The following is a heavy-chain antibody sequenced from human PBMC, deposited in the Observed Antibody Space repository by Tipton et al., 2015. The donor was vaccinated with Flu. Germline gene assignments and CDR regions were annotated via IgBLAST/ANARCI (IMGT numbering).Heavy chain of an antibody. V-gene: IGHV3-30*18. CDR3: AKDLSIAGPGVDFDY. Sequence: QLVQSGGGVVQPGRSLRLSCAASGFTFSSYGMHWVRQAPGKGLEWVAVISYDGSNKYYADSVKGRFTISRDNSKNTLYLQMNSLRAEDTAVYYCAKDLSIAGPGVDFDYWGQGTLVTVSS. D-gene: IGHD6-13*01. CDR2: ISYDGSNK. J-gene: IGHJ4*02. CDR1: GFTFSSYG.